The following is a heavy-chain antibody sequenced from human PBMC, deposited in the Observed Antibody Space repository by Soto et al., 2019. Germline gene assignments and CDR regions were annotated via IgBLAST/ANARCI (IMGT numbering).Heavy chain of an antibody. CDR3: ARIHCSGGSCYLDY. CDR1: GGSISSGGYY. D-gene: IGHD2-15*01. Sequence: LCGGSISSGGYYWSWIRQHPGKGLEWIGYIYYSGSTYYNPSLKSRVTISVDTSKNQFSLKLSSVTAADTAVYYCARIHCSGGSCYLDYWGQGTLVTVSS. J-gene: IGHJ4*02. CDR2: IYYSGST. V-gene: IGHV4-31*02.